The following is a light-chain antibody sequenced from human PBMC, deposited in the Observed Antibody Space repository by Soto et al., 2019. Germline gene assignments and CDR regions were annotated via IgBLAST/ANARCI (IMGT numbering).Light chain of an antibody. Sequence: EIVMTQSPVTLSVSPGERVTLSCRASQTVASNLAWYQQKPGQAPRLLIYGASSRAIGIPDRFRGSVSGSDFILTIIRLEPEDCAVYYCQQYGSSHTFGQGTRLEIK. CDR3: QQYGSSHT. V-gene: IGKV3-20*01. CDR2: GAS. J-gene: IGKJ5*01. CDR1: QTVASN.